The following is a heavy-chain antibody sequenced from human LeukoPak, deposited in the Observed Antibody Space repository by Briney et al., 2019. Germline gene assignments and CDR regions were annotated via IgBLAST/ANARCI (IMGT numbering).Heavy chain of an antibody. J-gene: IGHJ4*02. CDR3: ARDPTRYDFWGGYFDY. D-gene: IGHD3-3*01. Sequence: ASVKVSCKASGYTFTSYYMHWVRQAPGQGLEWMGIINPSGGSTNYAQKFQGRVTMTRDTSTSKVYMELSSLRSEDTAVYYCARDPTRYDFWGGYFDYWGQGTLVTVSS. CDR1: GYTFTSYY. CDR2: INPSGGST. V-gene: IGHV1-46*01.